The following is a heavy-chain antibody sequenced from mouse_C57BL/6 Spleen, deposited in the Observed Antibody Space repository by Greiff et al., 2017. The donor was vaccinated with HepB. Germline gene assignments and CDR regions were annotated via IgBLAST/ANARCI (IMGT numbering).Heavy chain of an antibody. CDR2: IYPGDGDT. J-gene: IGHJ3*01. CDR3: ATYYDYDGAWFAY. CDR1: GYAFSSSW. D-gene: IGHD2-4*01. Sequence: LVESGPELVKPGASVKISCKASGYAFSSSWMNWVKQRPGKGLEWIGRIYPGDGDTNYNGKFKGKATLTADKSSSTAYMQLSSLTSEDSAVYFCATYYDYDGAWFAYWGQGTLVTVSA. V-gene: IGHV1-82*01.